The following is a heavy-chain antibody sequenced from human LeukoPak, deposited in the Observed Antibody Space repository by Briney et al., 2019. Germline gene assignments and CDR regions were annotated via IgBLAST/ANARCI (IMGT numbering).Heavy chain of an antibody. V-gene: IGHV3-53*01. CDR3: ASPGGWYDDGKYLQH. Sequence: PGGSLRISCAASGFAVISNYMNWVRQAPGKGLEWVSVIYSGGSTCYADSVKGRFTISRDNFKNTLYLQMNSLRAEDTAVYYCASPGGWYDDGKYLQHWGQGTLVTVSS. CDR2: IYSGGST. D-gene: IGHD6-19*01. CDR1: GFAVISNY. J-gene: IGHJ1*01.